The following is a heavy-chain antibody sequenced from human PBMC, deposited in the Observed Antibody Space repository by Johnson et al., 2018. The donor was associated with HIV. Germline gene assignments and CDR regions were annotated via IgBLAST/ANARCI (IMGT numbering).Heavy chain of an antibody. CDR2: ISYDGSNK. CDR1: GFTFSSYA. D-gene: IGHD6-19*01. Sequence: QVQLVESGGELIRPGASLKLSCAASGFTFSSYAMHWVRQAPGKGLEWVGVISYDGSNKYYADSVKGRFTISRDNSKNTLYLQMNSLRAEDTAVYYCARDIIAVAGYDAFDIWGQGTMVTVSS. V-gene: IGHV3-30*19. CDR3: ARDIIAVAGYDAFDI. J-gene: IGHJ3*02.